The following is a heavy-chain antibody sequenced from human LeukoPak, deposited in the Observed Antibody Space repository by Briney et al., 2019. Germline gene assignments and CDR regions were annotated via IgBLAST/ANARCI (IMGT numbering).Heavy chain of an antibody. CDR3: AKDIFRGVGASPPAYYYYGMDV. V-gene: IGHV3-43*01. J-gene: IGHJ6*02. CDR2: ISWDGGST. D-gene: IGHD1-26*01. CDR1: GFTFDDYT. Sequence: GGSLRLSCAASGFTFDDYTMHWVRQAPGKGLEWVSLISWDGGSTYYADSVKGRFTISRDNSKNSLYLQMNSLRTEDTALYYCAKDIFRGVGASPPAYYYYGMDVWGQGTTVTVSS.